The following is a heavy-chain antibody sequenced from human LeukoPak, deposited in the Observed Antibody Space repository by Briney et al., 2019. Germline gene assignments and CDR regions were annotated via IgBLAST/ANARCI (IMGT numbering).Heavy chain of an antibody. D-gene: IGHD1-7*01. V-gene: IGHV4-59*01. CDR2: IYYSGST. CDR3: ARDLGLELPGDHKPQYYFDY. CDR1: GGSISSYY. Sequence: SETLSLTCTVSGGSISSYYWSWIRQPPGKGLEWIGYIYYSGSTNYNPSLKSRVTISVDTSKNQLSLKLSSVTAADTAVYYCARDLGLELPGDHKPQYYFDYWGQGTLVTVSS. J-gene: IGHJ4*02.